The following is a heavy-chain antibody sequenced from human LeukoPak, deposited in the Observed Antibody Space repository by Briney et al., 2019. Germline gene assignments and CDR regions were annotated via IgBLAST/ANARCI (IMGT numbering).Heavy chain of an antibody. D-gene: IGHD3-10*01. V-gene: IGHV1-8*02. CDR1: GYIFRDYY. J-gene: IGHJ5*02. Sequence: ASVKVSCKASGYIFRDYYINWVRQAPGQGLEWMGWMNPNSGNTGYAQKFQGRVTMTRNTSISTAYMELSSLRSEDTAVYYCARSSMVRGVSTWGQGTLVTVSS. CDR2: MNPNSGNT. CDR3: ARSSMVRGVST.